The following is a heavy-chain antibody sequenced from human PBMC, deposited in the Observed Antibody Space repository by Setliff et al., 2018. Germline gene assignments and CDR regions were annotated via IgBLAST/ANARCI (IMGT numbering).Heavy chain of an antibody. CDR2: MYYSGAT. V-gene: IGHV4-39*07. J-gene: IGHJ4*02. CDR3: ARESATIGEFPLYYFDK. Sequence: SETLSLTCNVSGDSINRSGYYWGWIRQPPGKGLEWIGSMYYSGATDYNLSLKSRVTISLDSSKNQFSLRLSSVTAADAAVYFCARESATIGEFPLYYFDKWGQGIPVTVSS. D-gene: IGHD3-10*01. CDR1: GDSINRSGYY.